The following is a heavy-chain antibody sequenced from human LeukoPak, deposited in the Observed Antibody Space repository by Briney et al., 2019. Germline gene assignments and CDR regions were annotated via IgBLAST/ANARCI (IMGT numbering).Heavy chain of an antibody. D-gene: IGHD5-12*01. CDR3: VKDQGGYEHYFDY. Sequence: PGGSLRLSCSASGFTFSSYAMHWVRQAPGKGLEYVSAISSNGGSTYYADSVKGRFTISRDNSKNTLYLQMSSLRAEDTAVYYCVKDQGGYEHYFDYWGQGTLVTVSS. CDR1: GFTFSSYA. CDR2: ISSNGGST. V-gene: IGHV3-64D*06. J-gene: IGHJ4*02.